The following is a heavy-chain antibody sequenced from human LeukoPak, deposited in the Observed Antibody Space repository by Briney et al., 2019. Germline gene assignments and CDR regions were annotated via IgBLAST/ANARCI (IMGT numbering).Heavy chain of an antibody. D-gene: IGHD3-10*01. CDR3: ARGVGMYYYGPGELDY. V-gene: IGHV3-48*03. J-gene: IGHJ4*02. Sequence: GGSLRLSCAASGFTFSSYEMNWVRQAPGKGLEWVSYISSSGSTIYYADSVKGRFTISRDNAKNSLFLQMNSLRAEDTAVYYCARGVGMYYYGPGELDYWGQGTLVTVSS. CDR1: GFTFSSYE. CDR2: ISSSGSTI.